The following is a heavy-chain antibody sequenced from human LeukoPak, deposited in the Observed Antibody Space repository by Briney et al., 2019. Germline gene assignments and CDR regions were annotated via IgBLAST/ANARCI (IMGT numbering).Heavy chain of an antibody. CDR3: ARDQWLDY. J-gene: IGHJ4*02. CDR2: IGTSGNTI. Sequence: PGGSLRLSCAASGFTFSGYIMNCVRHAPGKGLEWVSFIGTSGNTIYYADSVKGRFTVSRDNAKNSLYLQMNSLRAEDTAVYYCARDQWLDYCGQGTLVTVSS. CDR1: GFTFSGYI. V-gene: IGHV3-48*01. D-gene: IGHD6-19*01.